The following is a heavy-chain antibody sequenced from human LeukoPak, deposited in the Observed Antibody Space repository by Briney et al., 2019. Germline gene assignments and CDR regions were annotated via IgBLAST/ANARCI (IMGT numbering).Heavy chain of an antibody. V-gene: IGHV3-20*04. CDR3: AREVAAAGRFYYYYMDV. Sequence: GGSLRLSCAASGFIFEDNGMSWVRQAPGKGLEWVSGINWNGGSTGYADSVKGRFTISRDNAKNSLYLQMNSLRAEDTALYYCAREVAAAGRFYYYYMDVWGKGTTVTVSS. J-gene: IGHJ6*03. D-gene: IGHD6-13*01. CDR1: GFIFEDNG. CDR2: INWNGGST.